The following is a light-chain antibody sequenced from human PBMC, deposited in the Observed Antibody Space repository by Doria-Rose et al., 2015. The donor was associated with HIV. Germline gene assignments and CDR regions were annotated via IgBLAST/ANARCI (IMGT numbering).Light chain of an antibody. J-gene: IGKJ1*01. CDR2: EAS. Sequence: EIVLTQSPATLSLSPGEGATLSCRASQSVSGDLAWYQQKPGQAPRLLIYEASNRATGIPARFSGGGSGTDFTLTISSLEPEDFAIYYCRQRSNWPWTFGQGTKVEIK. CDR3: RQRSNWPWT. V-gene: IGKV3-11*01. CDR1: QSVSGD.